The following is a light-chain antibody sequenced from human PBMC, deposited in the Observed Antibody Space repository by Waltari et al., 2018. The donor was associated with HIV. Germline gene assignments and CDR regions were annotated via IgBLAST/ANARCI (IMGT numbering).Light chain of an antibody. V-gene: IGLV3-25*03. CDR2: RDN. CDR1: ALLKRY. CDR3: QVADSSGTYV. Sequence: SYDLTQPPSVSVSPGQTARITCSGDALLKRYVYWYQQKPGQAPVMVIYRDNESSSGIPERFSGSSSETTVTLSISGVQAEDEADYYCQVADSSGTYVFGTGTKVTVL. J-gene: IGLJ1*01.